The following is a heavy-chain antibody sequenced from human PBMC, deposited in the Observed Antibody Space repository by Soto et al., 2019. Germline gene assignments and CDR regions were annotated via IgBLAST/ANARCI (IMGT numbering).Heavy chain of an antibody. CDR2: IKQDGSEK. J-gene: IGHJ6*02. Sequence: EVQLVESGGGLVQPGGSLRLPCAASGFTFSSYWMSWVRQAPGKGLEWVANIKQDGSEKYYVDSVKGRFTISRDNAKNSLDLQMNSLRAEDTAVYYCARGPPKRLLRYYYYYGMDVWGQGTTVTVYS. V-gene: IGHV3-7*01. CDR1: GFTFSSYW. CDR3: ARGPPKRLLRYYYYYGMDV. D-gene: IGHD2-15*01.